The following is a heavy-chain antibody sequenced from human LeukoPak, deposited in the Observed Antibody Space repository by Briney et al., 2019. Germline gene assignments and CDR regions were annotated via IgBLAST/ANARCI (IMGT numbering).Heavy chain of an antibody. CDR2: IYPDDSDT. CDR1: GYSFTTYW. D-gene: IGHD3-9*01. V-gene: IGHV5-51*01. J-gene: IGHJ4*02. Sequence: PGESLKISCKASGYSFTTYWIAWVRQMPGKGLEWMGIIYPDDSDTRYSPSFRGQVTISADKSLSTAYLQWSSLRAPDTAVYYCARQADYNLLTGYYKGHLDYWGRGTLVTVSS. CDR3: ARQADYNLLTGYYKGHLDY.